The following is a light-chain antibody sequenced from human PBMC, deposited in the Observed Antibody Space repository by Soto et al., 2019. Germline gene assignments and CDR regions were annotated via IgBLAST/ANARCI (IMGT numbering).Light chain of an antibody. J-gene: IGKJ4*01. CDR2: GAS. CDR3: QNYNSAPLT. V-gene: IGKV3-15*01. CDR1: QSVGSN. Sequence: ERVMTQSPATLSVSPGERATLSCRASQSVGSNLAWYQQKPGQAPRLLIFGASSRATGVPARFSGSGSGTEFTLTINSLQSEDVATYYCQNYNSAPLTFGGGTKVDIK.